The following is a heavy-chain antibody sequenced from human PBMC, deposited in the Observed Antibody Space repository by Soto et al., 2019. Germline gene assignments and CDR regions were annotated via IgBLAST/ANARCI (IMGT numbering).Heavy chain of an antibody. V-gene: IGHV1-18*04. Sequence: ASVNVSCKAAGYGFTSYGISWVRQAPGQGLEWMGWISAYNGNTNYAQKLQGRVTMNTDTSTSTAYMELRSLRSDDTAVYYCARKFLCTSCYTASYYDMYAWGQGSTVNV. CDR2: ISAYNGNT. J-gene: IGHJ6*02. CDR3: ARKFLCTSCYTASYYDMYA. CDR1: GYGFTSYG. D-gene: IGHD2-2*02.